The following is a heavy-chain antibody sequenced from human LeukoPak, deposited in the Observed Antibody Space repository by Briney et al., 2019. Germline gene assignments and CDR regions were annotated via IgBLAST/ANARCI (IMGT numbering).Heavy chain of an antibody. V-gene: IGHV4-61*05. D-gene: IGHD5-24*01. CDR2: IYYSGST. Sequence: SETLSLTCTVSGGSISSSSYYWGWIRQPPGKGLEWIGYIYYSGSTNYNPSLKSRVTISVDTSKNQFSLKLSSVTAADTAVYYCARRREGYKPFDSWAQETLVPVPS. CDR1: GGSISSSSYY. J-gene: IGHJ4*02. CDR3: ARRREGYKPFDS.